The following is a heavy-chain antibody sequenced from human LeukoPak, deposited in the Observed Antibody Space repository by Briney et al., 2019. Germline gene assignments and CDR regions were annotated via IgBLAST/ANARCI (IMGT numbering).Heavy chain of an antibody. CDR1: GGSISSYY. V-gene: IGHV4-4*07. J-gene: IGHJ5*02. D-gene: IGHD2-15*01. CDR2: IYTSGST. CDR3: ARTNGVYCSGGSCPNWFDP. Sequence: SETLSLTCTVSGGSISSYYWSRIRQPAGKGLEWIGRIYTSGSTNYNPSLKSRVTMSVDTSKNQFSLKLSSVTAADTAVYYCARTNGVYCSGGSCPNWFDPWGQGTLVTVSS.